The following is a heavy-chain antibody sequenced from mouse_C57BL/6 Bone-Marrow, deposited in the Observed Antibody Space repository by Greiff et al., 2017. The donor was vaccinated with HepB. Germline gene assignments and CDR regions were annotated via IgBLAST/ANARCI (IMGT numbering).Heavy chain of an antibody. J-gene: IGHJ1*03. CDR3: ARRFLYYGNYDWYFDV. Sequence: EVKLVESGPGLVKPSQSLSLTCSVTGYSITSGYYWNWIRQFPGNKLEWMGYISYDGSNNYNPSFKNRISINRDTSTNQFFLKLNSVTTEDTATYYCARRFLYYGNYDWYFDVWGTGTTVTVSS. CDR2: ISYDGSN. V-gene: IGHV3-6*01. CDR1: GYSITSGYY. D-gene: IGHD2-1*01.